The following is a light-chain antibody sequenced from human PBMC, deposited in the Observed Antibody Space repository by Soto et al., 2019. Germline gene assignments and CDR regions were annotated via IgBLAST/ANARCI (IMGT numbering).Light chain of an antibody. CDR3: SAYTSSSTLGV. CDR1: SSDVGGYNY. J-gene: IGLJ2*01. CDR2: DVS. Sequence: QSVLTQPASVSGSPGQSITISCTGTSSDVGGYNYVSWYQQHPGKAPKLMIYDVSNRPSGVSNRFSGSKSGNTASLTISGLQAEDEADYCCSAYTSSSTLGVFGGGTKVTVL. V-gene: IGLV2-14*01.